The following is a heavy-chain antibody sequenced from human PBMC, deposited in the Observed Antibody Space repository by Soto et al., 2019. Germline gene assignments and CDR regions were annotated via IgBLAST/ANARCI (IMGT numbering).Heavy chain of an antibody. J-gene: IGHJ4*02. CDR2: IYWDDDK. D-gene: IGHD6-6*01. CDR1: GFSLSTTGVG. CDR3: AHSRPPRLLDY. Sequence: QITLKESGPTLVKPTQTLTLTCTFSGFSLSTTGVGVGWIRQPPGKALEWLALIYWDDDKRYSSSLNSRLTITKDTSKNQVVLTMTNMDPVDTATYYCAHSRPPRLLDYWGQGTLVTVSS. V-gene: IGHV2-5*02.